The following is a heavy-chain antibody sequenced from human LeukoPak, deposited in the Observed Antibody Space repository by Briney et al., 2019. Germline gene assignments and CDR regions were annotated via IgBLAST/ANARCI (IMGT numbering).Heavy chain of an antibody. D-gene: IGHD3-22*01. J-gene: IGHJ4*02. V-gene: IGHV3-23*01. CDR1: GFTFSSYA. CDR2: ISGSGGST. CDR3: AKDMYSSGYMYYFDY. Sequence: GGSLRLSCAASGFTFSSYAMSWVRQAPGKGLEWVSGISGSGGSTYYADSVKGRFTISRDNSKNTLYLQMNSLRAEDTAVYYCAKDMYSSGYMYYFDYWGQGTLVTVSS.